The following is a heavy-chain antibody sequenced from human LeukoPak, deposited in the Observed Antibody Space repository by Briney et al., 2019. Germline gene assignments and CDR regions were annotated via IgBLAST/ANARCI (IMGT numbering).Heavy chain of an antibody. Sequence: ASVKVSCKASGYTFTGYYMYWVRQAPGQGLEWMGWISTNSGGTNYAQKFQGRVTMTRDTSISTAYMELSRLTSDDTAVYYCARVKGTYYDSSGYLDYWGQGTLVTVSS. V-gene: IGHV1-2*02. CDR3: ARVKGTYYDSSGYLDY. J-gene: IGHJ4*02. D-gene: IGHD3-22*01. CDR2: ISTNSGGT. CDR1: GYTFTGYY.